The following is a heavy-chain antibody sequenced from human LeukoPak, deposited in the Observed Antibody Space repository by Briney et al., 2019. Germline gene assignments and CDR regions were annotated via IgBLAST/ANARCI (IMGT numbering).Heavy chain of an antibody. CDR3: ARAKANWGSVSWFDP. D-gene: IGHD7-27*01. Sequence: SETLSLTCTVSGGSISSYYWSWIRQPAGKGLEWIGRIYTSGSTNYNPSLKSRVTMSVDTSKNQFSLKLSSVTAADTAVYYCARAKANWGSVSWFDPWGLGTLVTVSS. CDR2: IYTSGST. CDR1: GGSISSYY. J-gene: IGHJ5*02. V-gene: IGHV4-4*07.